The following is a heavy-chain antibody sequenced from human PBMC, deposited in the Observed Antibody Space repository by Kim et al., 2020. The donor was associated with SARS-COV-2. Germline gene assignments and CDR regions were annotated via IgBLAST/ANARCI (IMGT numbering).Heavy chain of an antibody. CDR2: VYYSGRT. CDR1: GGSISSSSYY. J-gene: IGHJ5*02. CDR3: ARHGEGERKPYRVRFDP. Sequence: SETLSLTCTVSGGSISSSSYYWGWFRQPPGKGLEWIGSVYYSGRTFQSPSLKSRVTISIDTSMNQFSLKLTSVTAADTAVYYCARHGEGERKPYRVRFDPWGQGTLVTVSS. V-gene: IGHV4-39*01. D-gene: IGHD4-4*01.